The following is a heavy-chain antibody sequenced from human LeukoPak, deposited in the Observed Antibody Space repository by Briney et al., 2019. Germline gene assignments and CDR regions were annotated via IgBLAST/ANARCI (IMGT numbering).Heavy chain of an antibody. CDR2: IYYSGNT. J-gene: IGHJ6*03. D-gene: IGHD1-26*01. V-gene: IGHV4-59*01. CDR3: ARVPSQGDYYHMDV. Sequence: SETLSLTCTVSGFSISRYYLSWIRQPPGKGLEWIVHIYYSGNTKYNPSFKRRLTISVDKSKNQLSLKLSSVTAADTAVYYCARVPSQGDYYHMDVWGKGTTVTVSS. CDR1: GFSISRYY.